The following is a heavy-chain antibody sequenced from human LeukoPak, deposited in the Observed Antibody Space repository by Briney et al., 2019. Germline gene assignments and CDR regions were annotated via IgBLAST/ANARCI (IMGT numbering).Heavy chain of an antibody. Sequence: PSETLSLTCTVSGGSISSYYWSWIRQPPGKGLEWIGYIYYSGSTNYNPSLKSRVTISVDTSKNQFSLKLSSVTAADTAVYYCARAGDFWIGYATWGQGTLVTVSS. CDR2: IYYSGST. J-gene: IGHJ5*02. CDR1: GGSISSYY. D-gene: IGHD3/OR15-3a*01. CDR3: ARAGDFWIGYAT. V-gene: IGHV4-59*01.